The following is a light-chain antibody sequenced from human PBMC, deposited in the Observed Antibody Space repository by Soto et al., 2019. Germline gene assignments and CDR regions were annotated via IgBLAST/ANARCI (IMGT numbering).Light chain of an antibody. CDR3: QQYGSSGT. CDR2: GAS. V-gene: IGKV3-20*01. J-gene: IGKJ1*01. Sequence: ENVLTQSPGTLSLSPGERATLSCRASQSVSNNYLAWYQQKPRQAPRLLIYGASNRATGIPDRFSGSGSGTDFTLTISRLEPEDFAVYYCQQYGSSGTFGQGTKVDIK. CDR1: QSVSNNY.